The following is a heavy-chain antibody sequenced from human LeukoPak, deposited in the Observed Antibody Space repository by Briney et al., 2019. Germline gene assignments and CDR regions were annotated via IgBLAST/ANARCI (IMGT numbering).Heavy chain of an antibody. V-gene: IGHV4-39*07. D-gene: IGHD6-13*01. CDR1: GGSISSSSYY. J-gene: IGHJ4*02. CDR2: IYHSGST. CDR3: ARDPSSAQQLGYYFDY. Sequence: SETLSLTCAVSGGSISSSSYYWGWIRQPPGKGLEWIGEIYHSGSTNYNPSLKSRVTISVDKSKNQFSLKLSSVTAADTAVYYCARDPSSAQQLGYYFDYWGQGTLVTVSS.